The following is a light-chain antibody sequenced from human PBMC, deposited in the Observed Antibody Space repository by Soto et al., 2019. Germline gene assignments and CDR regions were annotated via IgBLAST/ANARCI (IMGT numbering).Light chain of an antibody. CDR1: QSS. CDR3: QQYDDSPPWT. CDR2: GAS. Sequence: EILLTQSPGTLSLSPGGRATLSCRASQSSLAWYQQKPGQAPRLLIYGASSRAAGIPDRFSGSGSGTDFTLTISRLEPEDFAVYYCQQYDDSPPWTFGQGTKVEIK. J-gene: IGKJ1*01. V-gene: IGKV3-20*01.